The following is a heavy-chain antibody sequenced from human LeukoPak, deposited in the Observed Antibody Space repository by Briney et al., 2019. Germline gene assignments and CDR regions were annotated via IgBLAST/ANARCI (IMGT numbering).Heavy chain of an antibody. J-gene: IGHJ6*03. CDR3: ARDFMVRGVINYYYYMDV. CDR1: GYTFTGYY. CDR2: INPNSGGT. Sequence: ASVKVSCKASGYTFTGYYMHWVRQAPGQGLEWMGWINPNSGGTNYAQKFQGRVTMTRDTSISTAYMELSRLRSDDTAVYYCARDFMVRGVINYYYYMDVWGKGTTVTVSS. V-gene: IGHV1-2*02. D-gene: IGHD3-10*01.